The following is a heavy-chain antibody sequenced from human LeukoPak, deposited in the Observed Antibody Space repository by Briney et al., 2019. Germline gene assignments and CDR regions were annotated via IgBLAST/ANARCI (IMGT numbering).Heavy chain of an antibody. CDR3: ARDLGIVVVPAAISNLYYYYYGMDV. J-gene: IGHJ6*02. CDR2: INPNSGGT. Sequence: ASVKVSCKASGYTFTGYYMHWVRQAPGQGLEWMGWINPNSGGTNYAQKFQGRVTMTRDTSISTAYMELSRLRSDDTAAYYCARDLGIVVVPAAISNLYYYYYGMDVWGQGTTVTVSS. CDR1: GYTFTGYY. V-gene: IGHV1-2*02. D-gene: IGHD2-2*01.